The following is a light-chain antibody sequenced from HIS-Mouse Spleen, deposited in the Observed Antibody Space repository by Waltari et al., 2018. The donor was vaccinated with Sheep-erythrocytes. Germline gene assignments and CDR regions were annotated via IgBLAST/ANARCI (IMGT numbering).Light chain of an antibody. Sequence: SYELTQPSSVSLSPGQTARITCSGDVLAKKYARWFQQKPGQAPELVIYKDSERPSGTPERFSGSSSGTTVTLAISGAEVEDEADYYCYSAADNNLVFGGGTKLTVL. CDR2: KDS. CDR1: VLAKKY. V-gene: IGLV3-27*01. CDR3: YSAADNNLV. J-gene: IGLJ3*02.